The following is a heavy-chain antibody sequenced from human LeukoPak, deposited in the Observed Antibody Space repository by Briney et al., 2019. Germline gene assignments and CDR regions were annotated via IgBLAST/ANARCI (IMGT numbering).Heavy chain of an antibody. CDR1: GGSISSGSYD. CDR3: TKGRGI. V-gene: IGHV4-61*09. CDR2: IYTSGST. J-gene: IGHJ4*02. Sequence: PSETLSLTCTVSGGSISSGSYDWYWIRQPAGKGLEWIGHIYTSGSTDYNPSLKSRVTISVATPKNQLSLKLTSVTAADTAIYYCTKGRGIWGQGTLVTVSS. D-gene: IGHD3-10*01.